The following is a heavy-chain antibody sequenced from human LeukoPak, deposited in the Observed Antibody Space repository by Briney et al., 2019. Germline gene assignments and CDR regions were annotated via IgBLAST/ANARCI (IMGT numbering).Heavy chain of an antibody. CDR2: IYYSGST. V-gene: IGHV4-39*07. D-gene: IGHD3-10*01. CDR1: GGSISSSSYY. CDR3: AGYGSGSYYLYYYYMDV. Sequence: SETLPLTCTVSGGSISSSSYYWGWIRQPPGKGLEWIGSIYYSGSTYYNPSLKSRVTISVDTSKNQFSLKLSSVTAADTAVYYCAGYGSGSYYLYYYYMDVWGKGTTVTVSS. J-gene: IGHJ6*03.